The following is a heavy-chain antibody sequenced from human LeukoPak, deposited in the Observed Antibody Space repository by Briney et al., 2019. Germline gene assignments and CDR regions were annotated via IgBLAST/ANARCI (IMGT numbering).Heavy chain of an antibody. V-gene: IGHV3-23*01. CDR1: GFTFSSYA. D-gene: IGHD2-2*01. Sequence: GGSLRLSCAGSGFTFSSYAMSWVRQAPGKGLEWVSSITGSGGRTYYADSVKGRFTISRDNSKNTLYLQMNGLRADETAVYYCASRPGADIGPLDYWGQGTLVSVSS. J-gene: IGHJ4*02. CDR3: ASRPGADIGPLDY. CDR2: ITGSGGRT.